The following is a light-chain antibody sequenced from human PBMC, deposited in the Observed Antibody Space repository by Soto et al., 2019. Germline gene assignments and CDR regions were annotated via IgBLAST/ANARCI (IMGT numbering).Light chain of an antibody. Sequence: DIQVPQPPSTLSASVGDTVTITCRASRSIGRALAWHQQRPGKAPNTVIQEAATLETAVPSRFSGSGSGTEFTLTISSLQPDDFATYFCQQYAFYWTFGQGTKVE. J-gene: IGKJ1*01. V-gene: IGKV1-5*03. CDR1: RSIGRA. CDR3: QQYAFYWT. CDR2: EAA.